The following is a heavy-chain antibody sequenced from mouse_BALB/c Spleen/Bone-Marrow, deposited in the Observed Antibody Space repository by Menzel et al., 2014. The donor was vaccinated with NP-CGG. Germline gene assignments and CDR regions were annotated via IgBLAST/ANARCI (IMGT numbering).Heavy chain of an antibody. V-gene: IGHV7-3*02. CDR1: GFTFTDYY. Sequence: EVKLMESGGGLVQPGGSLRLSCATSGFTFTDYYMNWVRQPPGKALEWLGFIRNKAYGYTTEYSASVKGRFTISRDNSQGILYLQMNSLRAEDSATYYCARDMGGILFDSWSQGTTLTVSS. J-gene: IGHJ2*01. D-gene: IGHD4-1*01. CDR2: IRNKAYGYTT. CDR3: ARDMGGILFDS.